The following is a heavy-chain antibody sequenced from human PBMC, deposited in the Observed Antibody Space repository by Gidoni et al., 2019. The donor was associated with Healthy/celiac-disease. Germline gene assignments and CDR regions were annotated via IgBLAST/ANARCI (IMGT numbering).Heavy chain of an antibody. CDR3: ASRHYDFWSGYYARPNWFDP. J-gene: IGHJ5*02. CDR1: GGSFSGYY. Sequence: QVQLQQWGAGLFKPSETLSLTCAVYGGSFSGYYWSWIRQPPGKGLEWIGEINHSGSTNYNPSLKSRVTISVDTSKNQFSLKLSSVTAADTAVYYCASRHYDFWSGYYARPNWFDPWGQGTLVTVSS. CDR2: INHSGST. V-gene: IGHV4-34*01. D-gene: IGHD3-3*01.